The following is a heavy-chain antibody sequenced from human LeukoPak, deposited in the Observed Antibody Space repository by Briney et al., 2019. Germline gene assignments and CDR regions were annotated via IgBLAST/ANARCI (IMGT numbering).Heavy chain of an antibody. D-gene: IGHD3-10*01. CDR1: GFTFSGYA. V-gene: IGHV3-23*01. J-gene: IGHJ4*02. CDR3: ARTYYYGSGSWNYFDY. Sequence: GGSLRLSCAASGFTFSGYAMSWVRRAPGKGLEWVSAISGSGGSTYYADSVKGRFTISRDNSKNTLYLQMNSLRAEDTAVYYCARTYYYGSGSWNYFDYWGQGTLVTVSS. CDR2: ISGSGGST.